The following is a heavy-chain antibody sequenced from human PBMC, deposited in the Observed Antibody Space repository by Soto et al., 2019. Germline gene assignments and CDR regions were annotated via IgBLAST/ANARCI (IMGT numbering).Heavy chain of an antibody. CDR3: AKASTYEYVWGSFRYYFDH. D-gene: IGHD3-16*02. V-gene: IGHV3-23*01. J-gene: IGHJ4*02. CDR1: GFSFNIYA. Sequence: GGSLRLSCAASGFSFNIYAMSWVRQAPGKGLEWVSGISGSGDRTHYVDSVKGRFTISRDNVKNTLYLQMNSLRAEDTAVYYCAKASTYEYVWGSFRYYFDHWGQGALVTVSS. CDR2: ISGSGDRT.